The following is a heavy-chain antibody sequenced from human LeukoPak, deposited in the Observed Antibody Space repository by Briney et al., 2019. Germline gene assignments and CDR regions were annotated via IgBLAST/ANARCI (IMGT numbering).Heavy chain of an antibody. D-gene: IGHD2-15*01. CDR3: ARGISCSGGSCYSIPIY. J-gene: IGHJ4*02. CDR2: INTNTGNP. V-gene: IGHV7-4-1*02. Sequence: ASVKVSCKASGYAFTSYAMNWVRQAPGQGLEWMGWINTNTGNPTYAQGFTGRFVFSLDTSVSTAYLQISSLKAEDTAVYYCARGISCSGGSCYSIPIYWGQGTLVTVSS. CDR1: GYAFTSYA.